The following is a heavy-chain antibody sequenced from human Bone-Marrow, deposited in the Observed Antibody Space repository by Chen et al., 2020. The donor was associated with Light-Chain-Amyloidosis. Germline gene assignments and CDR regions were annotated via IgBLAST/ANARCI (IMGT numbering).Heavy chain of an antibody. V-gene: IGHV5-51*01. Sequence: EVQLEQSGPEVKKPGEAREISGTGAGCTVPNNWIGWARQIPGKGLEWMGVTYPDDSDARYSPSFEGQVTISADKSITTAYLQWRSLKASDTAMYYCARRRDGYNFDYWGQGTLVTVSS. J-gene: IGHJ4*02. CDR1: GCTVPNNW. CDR3: ARRRDGYNFDY. CDR2: TYPDDSDA. D-gene: IGHD5-12*01.